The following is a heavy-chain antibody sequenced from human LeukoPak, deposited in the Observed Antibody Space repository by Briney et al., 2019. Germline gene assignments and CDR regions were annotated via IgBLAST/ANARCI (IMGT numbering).Heavy chain of an antibody. D-gene: IGHD3-10*01. CDR1: GFTFSTYS. CDR2: ISTTTS. J-gene: IGHJ4*02. CDR3: ARDRNYYGSSKYFDC. Sequence: GGSLRLSCAASGFTFSTYSMDWVRQAPGKGLEWVSSISTTTSYADSVKGRFTISRDNAKNSLYLQMNSLRVEDTAVYYCARDRNYYGSSKYFDCWGQGTPVTVSS. V-gene: IGHV3-21*01.